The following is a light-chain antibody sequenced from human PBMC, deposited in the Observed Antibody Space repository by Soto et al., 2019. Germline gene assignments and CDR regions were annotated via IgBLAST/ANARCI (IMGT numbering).Light chain of an antibody. Sequence: AIPLTQFPSSLSASVGDRVTITCRASQGIRDDLAWFQQKPGKAPNLLIYAASDLHTGVPSRFRGSGSGTDFTLTITNLQAEDFATYYCLQDSNYPWTFGQGTRVETK. CDR1: QGIRDD. V-gene: IGKV1-6*01. CDR3: LQDSNYPWT. J-gene: IGKJ1*01. CDR2: AAS.